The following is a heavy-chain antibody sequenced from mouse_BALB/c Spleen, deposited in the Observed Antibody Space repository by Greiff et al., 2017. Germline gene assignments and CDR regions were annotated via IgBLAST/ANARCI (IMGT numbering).Heavy chain of an antibody. CDR2: ISDGGSYT. Sequence: EVQGVASGGGLVKPGGSLTLSCAASGFTFSDYYMYWVRQTPEKRLEWVATISDGGSYTYYPDSVKGRFTISRDNAKNNLYLQMSSLKSEDTAMYYCARGGRLRPLWYFDDWGEGTTVNVAA. J-gene: IGHJ1*01. V-gene: IGHV5-4*02. CDR1: GFTFSDYY. D-gene: IGHD2-4*01. CDR3: ARGGRLRPLWYFDD.